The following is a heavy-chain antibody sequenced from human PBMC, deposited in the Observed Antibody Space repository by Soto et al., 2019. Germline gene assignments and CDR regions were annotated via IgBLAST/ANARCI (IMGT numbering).Heavy chain of an antibody. CDR2: VNFNSGNT. D-gene: IGHD2-21*01. CDR1: GYTFTSFD. CDR3: ARLPQGGAIDY. Sequence: QVQLVQSGAEVKKPGASVKVSCKTSGYTFTSFDVTWVRQAAGQGLEWMGWVNFNSGNTGYAQKFQGRVTMTRNTSISAVYMELSALRSEDTAVYYCARLPQGGAIDYWGQGTLVTVSS. J-gene: IGHJ4*02. V-gene: IGHV1-8*02.